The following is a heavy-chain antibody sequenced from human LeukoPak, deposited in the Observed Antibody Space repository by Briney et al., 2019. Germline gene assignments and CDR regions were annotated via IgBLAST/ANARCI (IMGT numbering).Heavy chain of an antibody. J-gene: IGHJ4*02. CDR3: TRNGRSLDY. Sequence: PGRSLRLSCAASGFTFNNYWMSWVRQGPGKGLEWVANIKVDGSEKNYVDSVRGRFTISRDNAKNSLYLQMNSLRAEDTAVYYCTRNGRSLDYWGQGTLVTVSS. D-gene: IGHD2-15*01. CDR2: IKVDGSEK. V-gene: IGHV3-7*01. CDR1: GFTFNNYW.